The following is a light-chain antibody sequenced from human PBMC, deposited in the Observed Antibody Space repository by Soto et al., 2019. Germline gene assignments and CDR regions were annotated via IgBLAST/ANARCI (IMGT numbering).Light chain of an antibody. Sequence: DIQMTQSPSSLSASVGDRVTITCRAGQTVTDYLNWYQHKPGKAPKLLIYSASTLQSGVPSRFSGSGSGTDFTLTLNSLQPEDVAVYYCQQYYDSPRTFGQGTRVEI. V-gene: IGKV1-39*01. CDR3: QQYYDSPRT. J-gene: IGKJ1*01. CDR2: SAS. CDR1: QTVTDY.